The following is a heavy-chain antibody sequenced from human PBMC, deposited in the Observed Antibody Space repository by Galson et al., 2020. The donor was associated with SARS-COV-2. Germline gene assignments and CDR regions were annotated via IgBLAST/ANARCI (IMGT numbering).Heavy chain of an antibody. J-gene: IGHJ4*02. V-gene: IGHV3-21*01. D-gene: IGHD3-10*01. Sequence: LSLTCAASGFTFSSYTMNWVRQAPGKGLEWVSSIDTSSTYIYYADSLKGRFTISRDNAENSLYLQMNSLRAEDTAVYYCARSPPASTSGTSVYFDYWGQGTLVTVSS. CDR3: ARSPPASTSGTSVYFDY. CDR2: IDTSSTYI. CDR1: GFTFSSYT.